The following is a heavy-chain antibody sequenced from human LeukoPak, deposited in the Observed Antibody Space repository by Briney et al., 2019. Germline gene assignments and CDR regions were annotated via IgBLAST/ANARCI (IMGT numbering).Heavy chain of an antibody. CDR3: AKDASSWNYNWFDP. V-gene: IGHV3-48*03. Sequence: PGGSLRLSCAASGFTFSSYEMNWVRQAPGKGLEWVSYTSSSGSTIYYADSVKGRFTISRDNSKNTLYLQMNSLRAEDTAVYYCAKDASSWNYNWFDPWGQGTLVTVSS. CDR2: TSSSGSTI. CDR1: GFTFSSYE. J-gene: IGHJ5*02. D-gene: IGHD6-13*01.